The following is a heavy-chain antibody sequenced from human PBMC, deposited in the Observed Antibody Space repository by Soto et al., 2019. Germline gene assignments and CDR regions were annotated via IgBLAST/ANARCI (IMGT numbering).Heavy chain of an antibody. CDR2: IYPGDSDT. Sequence: PGESLKISCKGSGYSFTSYWIGWVRQMPGKGLEWMGIIYPGDSDTRYSPSFQGQVTISADKSISTAYLQWSSLKATDTAMYYCARDSITGTTGMDVWGQGTTVTVSS. J-gene: IGHJ6*02. CDR1: GYSFTSYW. D-gene: IGHD1-7*01. V-gene: IGHV5-51*01. CDR3: ARDSITGTTGMDV.